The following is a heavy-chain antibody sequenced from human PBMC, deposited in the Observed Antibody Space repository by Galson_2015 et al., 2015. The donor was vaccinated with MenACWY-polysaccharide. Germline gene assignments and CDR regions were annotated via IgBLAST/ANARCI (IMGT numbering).Heavy chain of an antibody. Sequence: SLRLSCAASGFSFSDSAMHWVRRASGKGLEWVGRIRNKANNYATTHAESLEGRFTISRDDSKNTAYLQMNSLRIEDTAVYYCTRHLQLPFDYWGQGTLVTVSS. J-gene: IGHJ4*02. CDR1: GFSFSDSA. V-gene: IGHV3-73*01. CDR2: IRNKANNYAT. CDR3: TRHLQLPFDY.